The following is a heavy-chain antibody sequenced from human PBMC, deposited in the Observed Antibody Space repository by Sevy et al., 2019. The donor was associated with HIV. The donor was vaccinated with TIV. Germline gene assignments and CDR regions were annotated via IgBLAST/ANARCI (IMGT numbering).Heavy chain of an antibody. CDR2: IYSSGST. V-gene: IGHV4-59*01. J-gene: IGHJ6*02. D-gene: IGHD2-2*01. Sequence: SETLSLTCTVSGGSISNNYWGWIRQPPGRGLEWIGYIYSSGSTNYNPSLRSRVAMSVDTSNSQFSMRLTSVTAADTAILYCARVRDCSSSTCYHAESDYYDIDVWGQGTTVTVSS. CDR1: GGSISNNY. CDR3: ARVRDCSSSTCYHAESDYYDIDV.